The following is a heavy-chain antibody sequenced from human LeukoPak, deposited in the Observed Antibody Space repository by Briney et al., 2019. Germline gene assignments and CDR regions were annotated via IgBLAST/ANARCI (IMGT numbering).Heavy chain of an antibody. CDR3: ARGEQLWAPFDY. J-gene: IGHJ4*02. CDR1: GFTFSNYA. D-gene: IGHD5-18*01. V-gene: IGHV3-23*01. CDR2: ISSSGGST. Sequence: GGSLRLSCATSGFTFSNYAMNWVRQAPGKGLEWVSTISSSGGSTYYADSVKGRFTISRDNSKTTLFLQMNSLRAEDTAVYYCARGEQLWAPFDYWGQGTPVTVSS.